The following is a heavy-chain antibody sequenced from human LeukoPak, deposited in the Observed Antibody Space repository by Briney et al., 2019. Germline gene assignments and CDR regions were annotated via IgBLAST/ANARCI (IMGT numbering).Heavy chain of an antibody. CDR3: ARGPYHMDV. V-gene: IGHV3-48*03. CDR2: ISSSGSTI. CDR1: GFTFSSYE. Sequence: PGGSLRLSCAASGFTFSSYEMNWVRQAPGKGLEWVSYISSSGSTIYYADSVKGRFTISRDNAKNSLYLQMNSLRAEDTAVYFCARGPYHMDVWGRGTTVTVSS. J-gene: IGHJ6*02. D-gene: IGHD2-2*01.